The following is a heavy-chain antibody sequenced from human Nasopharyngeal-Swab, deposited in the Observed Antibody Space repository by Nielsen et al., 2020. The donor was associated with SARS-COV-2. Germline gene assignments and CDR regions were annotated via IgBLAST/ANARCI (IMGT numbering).Heavy chain of an antibody. D-gene: IGHD1-26*01. V-gene: IGHV3-48*03. J-gene: IGHJ3*02. CDR2: ISTSGSTI. CDR3: ARVKWELLTVSFDI. Sequence: GESLKISCAASGFTFSSYEMHWVRQAPGKGLEWVSYISTSGSTIYYADSVKGRFTISRDNAKNSLYLQMNSLRAEDTAVYYCARVKWELLTVSFDIWGQGTMVTVSS. CDR1: GFTFSSYE.